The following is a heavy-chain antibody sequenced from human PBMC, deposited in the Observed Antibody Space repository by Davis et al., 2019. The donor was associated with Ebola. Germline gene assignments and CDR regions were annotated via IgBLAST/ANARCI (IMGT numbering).Heavy chain of an antibody. CDR3: AKVTGTNGY. V-gene: IGHV3-30*18. D-gene: IGHD1-7*01. CDR2: ISHDGSVK. Sequence: GGSLRLSCAASGFNFDGYGMHWVRQAPGKGLEWVAIISHDGSVKFYADSVKGRFTISRDNSKNTLYLQMNSLRAEDTAVYYCAKVTGTNGYWGQGTLVTVSS. J-gene: IGHJ4*02. CDR1: GFNFDGYG.